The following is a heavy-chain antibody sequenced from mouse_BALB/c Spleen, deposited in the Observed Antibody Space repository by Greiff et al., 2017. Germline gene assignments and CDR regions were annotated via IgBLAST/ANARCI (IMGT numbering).Heavy chain of an antibody. CDR1: GYSFTGYF. D-gene: IGHD4-1*01. J-gene: IGHJ4*01. Sequence: VQLKQSGPELVKPGASVKISCKASGYSFTGYFMNWVKQSHGKSLEWIGRINPYNGDTFYNQKFKGKATLTVDKSSSTAHMELLSLTSEDSAVYYCGRDWDVPFYAMDYWGQGTSVTVSS. CDR2: INPYNGDT. V-gene: IGHV1-37*01. CDR3: GRDWDVPFYAMDY.